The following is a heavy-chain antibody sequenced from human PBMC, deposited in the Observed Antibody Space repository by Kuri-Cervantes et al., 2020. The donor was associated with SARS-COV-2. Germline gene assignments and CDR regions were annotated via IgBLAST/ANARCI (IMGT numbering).Heavy chain of an antibody. V-gene: IGHV3-21*01. CDR2: ISSSSSYI. D-gene: IGHD5-18*01. Sequence: ETLSLSCAASGFTFSSYGMHWVRQAPGKGLEWVSSISSSSSYIYYADSVKGRFTISRDNAKNSLYLQMNSLRAEDTAVYYCAKERTSGYSYGWNYYYYGMDVWGQGTTVTVSS. CDR3: AKERTSGYSYGWNYYYYGMDV. CDR1: GFTFSSYG. J-gene: IGHJ6*02.